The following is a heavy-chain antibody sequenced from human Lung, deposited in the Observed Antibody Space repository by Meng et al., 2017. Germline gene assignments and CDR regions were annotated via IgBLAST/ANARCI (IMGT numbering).Heavy chain of an antibody. D-gene: IGHD4-11*01. V-gene: IGHV4-34*01. J-gene: IGHJ4*02. Sequence: QVRREEVGVGLVEASETLSRTCFVYGVSFCDFYWSWMRQPPGKGLEWMGEINHSRRTNYNPSLGSGATISVDTSQNNLSQKLSSVTADASAVYYSAGGPTTMAHDFDYWGQGTLVTVSS. CDR1: GVSFCDFY. CDR2: INHSRRT. CDR3: AGGPTTMAHDFDY.